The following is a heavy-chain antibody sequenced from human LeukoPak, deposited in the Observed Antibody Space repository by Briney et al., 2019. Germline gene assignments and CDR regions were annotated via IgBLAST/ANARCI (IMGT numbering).Heavy chain of an antibody. D-gene: IGHD3-10*01. Sequence: SETLSLTCTVSGGSISSYYWSWIRQPPGKGLEWIGYIYYSGSTNYNPSLKSRVTISVDTSKNQFSLKLSSVTAADTAVYYCAREKAEGSGSYYNGGFDYWGQGTLVTVSS. CDR2: IYYSGST. CDR3: AREKAEGSGSYYNGGFDY. J-gene: IGHJ4*02. V-gene: IGHV4-59*01. CDR1: GGSISSYY.